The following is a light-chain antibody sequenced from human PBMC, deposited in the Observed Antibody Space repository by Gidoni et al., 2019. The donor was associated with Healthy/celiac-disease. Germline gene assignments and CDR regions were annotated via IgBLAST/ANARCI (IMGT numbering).Light chain of an antibody. CDR1: QVISNY. CDR3: QQYDNLPLT. CDR2: DAS. Sequence: IQMTQSPSSLSASVGDRVTITCQASQVISNYLNWYQQKPGKAPKLLIYDASNLETGVPSRFSGSGSGTDFTFTISSLQPEDIATYYCQQYDNLPLTFXGXTKVEIK. J-gene: IGKJ4*01. V-gene: IGKV1-33*01.